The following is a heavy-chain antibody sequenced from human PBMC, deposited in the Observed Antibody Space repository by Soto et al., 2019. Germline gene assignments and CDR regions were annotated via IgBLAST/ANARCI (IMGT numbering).Heavy chain of an antibody. CDR2: IYSSGST. D-gene: IGHD3-22*01. CDR3: ARGGFYDTSGPPPFDS. Sequence: SETLSLTCSFSGGSISGYYWNWIRQPPGKGLEWIAYIYSSGSTTYNPSLRSRVTISVDTSNNLFSLKLSSVTAADTAVYFCARGGFYDTSGPPPFDSWGQGTLVT. CDR1: GGSISGYY. V-gene: IGHV4-59*01. J-gene: IGHJ4*02.